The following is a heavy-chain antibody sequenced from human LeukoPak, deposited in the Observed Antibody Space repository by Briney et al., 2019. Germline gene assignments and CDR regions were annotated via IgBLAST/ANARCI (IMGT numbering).Heavy chain of an antibody. V-gene: IGHV3-74*01. CDR2: INGDGSST. CDR3: ARDRGYQMVDP. D-gene: IGHD5-12*01. CDR1: GFTFSPYW. Sequence: PGGSLRLSCAASGFTFSPYWMHWVRHAPGRGLVWVSRINGDGSSTDYADSMKGRFTISRDNAKNTLYLQMNSLTAEDTAVYYCARDRGYQMVDPWGQGTLVTVSS. J-gene: IGHJ5*02.